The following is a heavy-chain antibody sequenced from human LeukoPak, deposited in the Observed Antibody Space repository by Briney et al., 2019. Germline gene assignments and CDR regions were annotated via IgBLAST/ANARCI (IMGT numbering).Heavy chain of an antibody. CDR2: IYTSGST. CDR3: ARDVDTASPT. D-gene: IGHD5-18*01. V-gene: IGHV4-61*02. CDR1: GGSITSGIYY. Sequence: SETLSFPCTVPGGSITSGIYYGSWFRQPAGKGLEWIGRIYTSGSTNYNPSLKSRVTISVDTSKNQFSLKLSSVTAADTAVYYCARDVDTASPTWGQGTLVTVSS. J-gene: IGHJ4*02.